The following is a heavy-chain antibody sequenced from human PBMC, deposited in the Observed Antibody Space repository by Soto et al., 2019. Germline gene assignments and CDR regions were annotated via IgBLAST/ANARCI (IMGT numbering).Heavy chain of an antibody. D-gene: IGHD3-10*01. Sequence: VKXXCKASXXXFTSYXXXXXXQAPGQGLEWMGWISAYNGNTNYAQKLQGRVTMTTDTSTSTAYMELRSLRSDDPARYYCARATTPRETYYYGSGSFLXXXXXNWFDPWGQGXLVTVS. V-gene: IGHV1-18*01. J-gene: IGHJ5*02. CDR3: ARATTPRETYYYGSGSFLXXXXXNWFDP. CDR1: XXXFTSYX. CDR2: ISAYNGNT.